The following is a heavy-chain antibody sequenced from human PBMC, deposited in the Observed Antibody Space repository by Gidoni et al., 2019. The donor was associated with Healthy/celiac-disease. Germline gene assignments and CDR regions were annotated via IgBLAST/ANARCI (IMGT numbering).Heavy chain of an antibody. V-gene: IGHV3-30*18. Sequence: QVQLVESGGGVVQPGRSLRLSCAAPGFTFSSYGMHWVRQAPGKGLEWVAVISYDGSNKYYADSVKGRFTISRDNSKNTLYLQMNSLRAEDTAVYYCAKDDSHGPVARHFDYWGQGTLVTVSS. D-gene: IGHD6-19*01. CDR1: GFTFSSYG. CDR3: AKDDSHGPVARHFDY. J-gene: IGHJ4*02. CDR2: ISYDGSNK.